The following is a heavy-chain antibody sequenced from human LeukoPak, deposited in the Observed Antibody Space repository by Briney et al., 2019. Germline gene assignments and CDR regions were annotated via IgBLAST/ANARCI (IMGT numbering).Heavy chain of an antibody. CDR3: VRGGASTWS. J-gene: IGHJ5*02. V-gene: IGHV3-74*01. D-gene: IGHD2-15*01. CDR1: GFTFKNYW. CDR2: VTDDGSST. Sequence: GGSLRLSCAASGFTFKNYWMHWVRHAPGKGPMWVSRVTDDGSSTGYADSVKGRFTISRDDAKNTLYLQMNSLRVEDTAVYYCVRGGASTWSWGQGTLVTVSS.